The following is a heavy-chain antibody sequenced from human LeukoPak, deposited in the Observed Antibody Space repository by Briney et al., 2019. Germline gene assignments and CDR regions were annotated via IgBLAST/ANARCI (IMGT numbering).Heavy chain of an antibody. J-gene: IGHJ4*02. D-gene: IGHD6-13*01. V-gene: IGHV4-59*12. CDR2: VDHTGST. CDR3: ASPRAERSTWYAVDY. Sequence: SETLSLTCSVSDDSITMYYWTWIRQPPGKGLEWIGYVDHTGSTNFNPSLNGRVSISRDTTKNLFSLRLSSVTAADTAVYYCASPRAERSTWYAVDYWGQGTLVTVSA. CDR1: DDSITMYY.